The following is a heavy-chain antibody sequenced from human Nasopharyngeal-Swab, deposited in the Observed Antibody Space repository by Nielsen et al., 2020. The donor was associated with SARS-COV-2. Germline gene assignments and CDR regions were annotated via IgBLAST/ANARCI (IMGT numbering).Heavy chain of an antibody. D-gene: IGHD3-3*01. CDR2: VYNSGST. CDR1: GGSISSYK. CDR3: ASDTIRDFWGGHDAFDV. V-gene: IGHV4-4*07. Sequence: SETLSLTCSVSGGSISSYKWSWIRPPAGKGLEWIGRVYNSGSTNYNPTLKSRVTMSVDASRNVFSLNLSSLTAADTAVYYCASDTIRDFWGGHDAFDVWGQGTRVAVSS. J-gene: IGHJ3*01.